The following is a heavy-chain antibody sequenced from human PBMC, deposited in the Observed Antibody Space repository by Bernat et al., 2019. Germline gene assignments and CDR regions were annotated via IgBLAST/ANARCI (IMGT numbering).Heavy chain of an antibody. J-gene: IGHJ3*02. CDR2: IWYDGSNK. V-gene: IGHV3-33*01. D-gene: IGHD6-19*01. CDR1: GFTFSSYG. CDR3: AREGDVGVAPGTGSDDVDI. Sequence: QVQLVESGGGVFQPGRSLRLSCAASGFTFSSYGMHWVRQAPGKGLEWVAVIWYDGSNKYYADSVKGRFTISRDNSKKTLYLQMNSLRAEDTAVYYFAREGDVGVAPGTGSDDVDIWGQGTMVTVSS.